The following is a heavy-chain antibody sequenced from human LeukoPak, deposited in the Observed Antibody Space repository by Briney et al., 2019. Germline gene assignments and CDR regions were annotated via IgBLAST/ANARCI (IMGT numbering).Heavy chain of an antibody. CDR2: ISGSGGST. J-gene: IGHJ4*02. D-gene: IGHD3-22*01. V-gene: IGHV3-23*01. CDR3: AKGAWLLLLPGAFDY. CDR1: GFTFSSYD. Sequence: GGSLRLSCAASGFTFSSYDMTWVRQAPGKGLEWVSAISGSGGSTYYADSVKGRFTISRDNSKNTLYLQMNSLRAEDTAVYYCAKGAWLLLLPGAFDYWGQGTLVTVSS.